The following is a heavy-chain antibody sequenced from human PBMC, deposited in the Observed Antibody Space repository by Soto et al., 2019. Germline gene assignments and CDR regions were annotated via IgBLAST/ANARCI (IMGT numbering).Heavy chain of an antibody. V-gene: IGHV1-2*04. CDR1: GYTFTGYY. CDR2: INPNSGGT. Sequence: SVKVSCKASGYTFTGYYMHWVRQAPGQGLEWMGWINPNSGGTNYAQKFQGWVTMTRDTSISTAYMELSRLRSEDTAVYYCARGIAARPDDYYYYYGMDVWGQGTTVTVPS. D-gene: IGHD6-6*01. CDR3: ARGIAARPDDYYYYYGMDV. J-gene: IGHJ6*02.